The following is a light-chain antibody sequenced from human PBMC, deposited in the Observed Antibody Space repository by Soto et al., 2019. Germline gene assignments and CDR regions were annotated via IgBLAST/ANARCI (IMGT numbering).Light chain of an antibody. CDR3: HQYGSSLLT. J-gene: IGKJ5*01. CDR1: QSVSSSH. Sequence: EIVLTQSPGTLSLSPGERATLSCRASQSVSSSHLAWYQQKPGQAPRLLIYGASSRATGILDRFSASGSGTDFTLTISGVEPEDFAVYCCHQYGSSLLTFGQGTRLEIK. V-gene: IGKV3-20*01. CDR2: GAS.